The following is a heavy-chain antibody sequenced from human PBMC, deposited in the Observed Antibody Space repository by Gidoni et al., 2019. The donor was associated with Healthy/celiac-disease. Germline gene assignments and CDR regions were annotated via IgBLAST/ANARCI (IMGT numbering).Heavy chain of an antibody. CDR1: GFPFSSYA. V-gene: IGHV3-23*01. Sequence: EVQLLESGGGLVQPGGSLRLSCAASGFPFSSYAMSWFRQAPGKGLEWVSAISGSGGSTYYADSVKGRFTISRDNSKNTLYLQMNSLRAEDTAVYYCAKVYGGVDYYFDYWGQGTLVTVSS. D-gene: IGHD2-21*02. CDR2: ISGSGGST. J-gene: IGHJ4*02. CDR3: AKVYGGVDYYFDY.